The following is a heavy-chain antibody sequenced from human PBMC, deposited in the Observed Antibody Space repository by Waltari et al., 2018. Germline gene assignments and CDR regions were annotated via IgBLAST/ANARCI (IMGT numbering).Heavy chain of an antibody. D-gene: IGHD4-17*01. CDR3: ARDTGEYRVLDY. CDR2: ITWDSDNI. Sequence: EVQLVESGGGLVQPGESLTLSCAASGFTFDDYAMHWVRQRPGKGLEWVSGITWDSDNIDYADSVRGRFSISRDNAQSIRFLTMNSLKPEDTALYFCARDTGEYRVLDYWGQGTLVTVSS. V-gene: IGHV3-9*01. J-gene: IGHJ4*02. CDR1: GFTFDDYA.